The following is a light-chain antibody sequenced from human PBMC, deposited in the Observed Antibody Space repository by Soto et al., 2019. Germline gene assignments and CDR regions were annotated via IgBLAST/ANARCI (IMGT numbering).Light chain of an antibody. CDR3: QQYGSSPRT. V-gene: IGKV3-20*01. J-gene: IGKJ1*01. Sequence: EIVLTQSPGTLSLSPGERATLSCRASQTVTSNYLAWYQQKPGQAPRLLIYGASGRATGTPDRFSGSGSGTDFTLTISRVEPEDFAVYYCQQYGSSPRTFGHGTKVDIK. CDR1: QTVTSNY. CDR2: GAS.